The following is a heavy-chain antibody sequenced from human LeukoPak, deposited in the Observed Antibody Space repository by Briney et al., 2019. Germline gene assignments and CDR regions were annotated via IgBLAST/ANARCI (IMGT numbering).Heavy chain of an antibody. V-gene: IGHV3-7*01. CDR3: ATFVGIVSGTYTVPGGLLV. CDR2: IKHDGSEK. CDR1: EFSPTNFW. D-gene: IGHD2-2*03. Sequence: PGGSLRLSCVASEFSPTNFWVTWVRRAPGRGLEWVANIKHDGSEKFYVDSVKGRFTISRDNAKNSLYLQMNSLRAEDTAVYYCATFVGIVSGTYTVPGGLLVWGKGTTVTVSS. J-gene: IGHJ6*04.